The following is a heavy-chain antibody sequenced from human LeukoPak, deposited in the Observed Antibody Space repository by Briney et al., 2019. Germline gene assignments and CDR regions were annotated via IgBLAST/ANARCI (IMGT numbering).Heavy chain of an antibody. V-gene: IGHV3-21*01. J-gene: IGHJ4*02. D-gene: IGHD2-21*01. CDR1: GFTFSSYS. CDR3: GSIPSTEVNAH. Sequence: GGSLRLSCAASGFTFSSYSMNWVCQAPGKGLEWLSSISSSSTYIYYADSVRGRFTISRDNAKNSLFLQMNSLRAEDTAVYFCGSIPSTEVNAHWGQGTLVTVSS. CDR2: ISSSSTYI.